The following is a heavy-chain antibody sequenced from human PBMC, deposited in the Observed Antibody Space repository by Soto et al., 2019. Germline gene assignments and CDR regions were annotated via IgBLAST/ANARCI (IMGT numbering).Heavy chain of an antibody. CDR1: GGSISSGDYY. CDR2: IYYSGST. D-gene: IGHD3-10*01. CDR3: ARKEATMVRGVISP. J-gene: IGHJ5*02. V-gene: IGHV4-30-4*01. Sequence: PSETLSLTCTVSGGSISSGDYYWSWIRQPPGKGLEWIGYIYYSGSTYYNPSLKSRVTISVDTSKNQFSLKLSSVTAADTAVYYCARKEATMVRGVISPWGQGTLVTVSS.